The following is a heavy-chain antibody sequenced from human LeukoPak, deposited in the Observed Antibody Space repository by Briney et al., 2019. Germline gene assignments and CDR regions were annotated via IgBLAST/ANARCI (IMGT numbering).Heavy chain of an antibody. CDR2: INWNGGST. CDR1: GFTFKSYS. CDR3: ARVLSLTYYDFWRAWFDP. V-gene: IGHV3-20*04. D-gene: IGHD3-3*01. Sequence: GGSLRLSCVASGFTFKSYSMNWVRQAPGKGLEWVSGINWNGGSTGYADSVKGRFTISRDNAKNSLYLQMNSLRAEDTALYYCARVLSLTYYDFWRAWFDPWGQGTLVTVSS. J-gene: IGHJ5*02.